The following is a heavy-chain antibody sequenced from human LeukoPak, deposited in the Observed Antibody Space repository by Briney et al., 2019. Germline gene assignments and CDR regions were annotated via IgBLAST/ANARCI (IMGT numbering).Heavy chain of an antibody. V-gene: IGHV4-59*08. J-gene: IGHJ4*02. CDR2: IYYSGST. CDR3: ARRGLGEAMEY. CDR1: GRSITDYY. Sequence: SDTLSLTCTLSGRSITDYYWAWIRQPPGKGLEWIGFIYYSGSTNYNPSLKTRATLSVDTSKNQFSLKLNSVTAADTAVYYCARRGLGEAMEYWGQGTLVAVSS. D-gene: IGHD3-10*01.